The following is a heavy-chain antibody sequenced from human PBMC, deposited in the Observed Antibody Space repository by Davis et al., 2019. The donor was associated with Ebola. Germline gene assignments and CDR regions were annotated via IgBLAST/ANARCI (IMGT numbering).Heavy chain of an antibody. CDR1: GYTFTSYG. D-gene: IGHD2-15*01. V-gene: IGHV1-18*04. CDR3: ARVGRPCSAGTCHLES. CDR2: INTYNGNT. Sequence: SVKVSCKASGYTFTSYGIIWVRQAPGQGLEWMGWINTYNGNTNYAQNLQGRVTMTTDTSTTTAYMELRSLLSDDTAVYYCARVGRPCSAGTCHLESWGQGTLVTVSS. J-gene: IGHJ4*02.